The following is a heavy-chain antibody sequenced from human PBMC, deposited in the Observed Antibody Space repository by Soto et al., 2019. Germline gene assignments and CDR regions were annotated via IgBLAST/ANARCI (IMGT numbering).Heavy chain of an antibody. Sequence: QVQLVQSGAEVKKPGASVKVSCKASGYVFTNYFMHWVRQAPGQGLEWMGIINPNGGGTSYAQKFEGRVTMTRYSATSTVYMDLSSLRSEDTALYFCAREVGSHSWSYYYGMDVWGQGTSVTVSS. CDR3: AREVGSHSWSYYYGMDV. J-gene: IGHJ6*02. CDR1: GYVFTNYF. CDR2: INPNGGGT. V-gene: IGHV1-46*01. D-gene: IGHD6-13*01.